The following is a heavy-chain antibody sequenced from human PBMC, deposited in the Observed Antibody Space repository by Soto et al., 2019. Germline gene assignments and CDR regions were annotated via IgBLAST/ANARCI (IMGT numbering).Heavy chain of an antibody. J-gene: IGHJ5*02. CDR2: MYYSGNT. D-gene: IGHD6-13*01. CDR3: ASLGLPYSSSCWFDP. V-gene: IGHV4-39*01. CDR1: VGSISSSSYY. Sequence: QLQLQESGPGLVKPSETLSLTSTVSVGSISSSSYYWGWIRQPPGKGLEWIGSMYYSGNTYYIQSPKSRVTISVDTSKNQFSLKLSSVTAADTAVYDCASLGLPYSSSCWFDPWGQGTLVTVSS.